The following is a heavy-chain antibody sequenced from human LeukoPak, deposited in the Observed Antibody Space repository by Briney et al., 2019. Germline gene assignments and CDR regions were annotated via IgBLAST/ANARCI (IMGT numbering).Heavy chain of an antibody. CDR1: GFTLSNYN. CDR2: ISSSSSYI. V-gene: IGHV3-21*04. J-gene: IGHJ6*03. Sequence: GGSLRLSCAASGFTLSNYNMNWVRQAPGKGLEWVSSISSSSSYIYYTDSVKGRFTISRDNAKNSLYLQMNSLRAEDTAVYYCASLLSSVTSTSYYYYMDVWGKGTTVTISS. D-gene: IGHD4-17*01. CDR3: ASLLSSVTSTSYYYYMDV.